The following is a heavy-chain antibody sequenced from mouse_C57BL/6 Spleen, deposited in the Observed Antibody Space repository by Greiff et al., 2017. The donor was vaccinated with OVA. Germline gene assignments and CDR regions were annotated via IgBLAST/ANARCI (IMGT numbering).Heavy chain of an antibody. CDR1: GYTFTDYE. V-gene: IGHV1-15*01. Sequence: VQLQQSGAELVRPGASVTLSCKASGYTFTDYEMHWVKQTPVHGLEWIGAIDPETGGTAYNQKFKGKAILTADKSYSTAYMELRSLTSEDSAVYYCTRSAPITTVVAPRAMDYWGQGTSVTVSS. CDR2: IDPETGGT. J-gene: IGHJ4*01. CDR3: TRSAPITTVVAPRAMDY. D-gene: IGHD1-1*01.